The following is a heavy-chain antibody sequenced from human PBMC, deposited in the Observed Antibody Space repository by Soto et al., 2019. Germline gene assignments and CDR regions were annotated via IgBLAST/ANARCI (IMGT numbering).Heavy chain of an antibody. CDR2: IYATGTT. J-gene: IGHJ5*02. CDR1: GASISGFY. D-gene: IGHD1-1*01. V-gene: IGHV4-4*07. CDR3: VRDGTKTLRDWFDP. Sequence: SETLSLTCTISGASISGFYWSWIRKSAGKGLEWIGRIYATGTTDYNPSLKSRVMMSVDTSKKQFSLKLRSVTAADTAVYYCVRDGTKTLRDWFDPWGQG.